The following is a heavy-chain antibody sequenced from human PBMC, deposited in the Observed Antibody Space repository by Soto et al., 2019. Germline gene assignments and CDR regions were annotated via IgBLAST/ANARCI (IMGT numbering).Heavy chain of an antibody. V-gene: IGHV3-21*01. CDR2: ISSSSLYI. CDR1: GFTFSNYT. CDR3: ARANYDFWSGYSNYFGMDV. J-gene: IGHJ6*02. D-gene: IGHD3-3*01. Sequence: EVQLVESGGGLVKPGGSLRVSCAASGFTFSNYTINWVRRAPGKGLEWVSAISSSSLYIYYADSVKGRFTISRDNAKNSLYLQMNSLGAEDTAVYYCARANYDFWSGYSNYFGMDVWGQGTTVTVSS.